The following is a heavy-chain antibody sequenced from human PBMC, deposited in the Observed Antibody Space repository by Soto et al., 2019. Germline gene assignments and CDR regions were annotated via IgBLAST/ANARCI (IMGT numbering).Heavy chain of an antibody. CDR1: GFTFSDHQ. V-gene: IGHV3-72*01. CDR2: ARDTVKNYTT. CDR3: ARDYYGGNPFGY. D-gene: IGHD4-17*01. Sequence: GGSLRLSCAASGFTFSDHQLDWVGQAPGKGLEWVGRARDTVKNYTTEYAASVKGRFTISRDDSSNSLYPLMNSLKTEDTAVYYCARDYYGGNPFGYCGQGTLVTVSS. J-gene: IGHJ4*02.